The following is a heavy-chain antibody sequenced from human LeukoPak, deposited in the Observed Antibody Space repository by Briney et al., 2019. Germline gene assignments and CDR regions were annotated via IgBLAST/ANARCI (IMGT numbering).Heavy chain of an antibody. Sequence: GASLKLSCTASGYTLTSYGISWVRQAPGQGLEWMACISAYNGNTNYAHTLQGRVTITTDTSTSTAYMELSSLASDDTAGYYCARDAPLYSSCWYDPRLDYWGQGTLVSVSS. CDR3: ARDAPLYSSCWYDPRLDY. J-gene: IGHJ4*02. CDR2: ISAYNGNT. D-gene: IGHD6-13*01. CDR1: GYTLTSYG. V-gene: IGHV1-18*01.